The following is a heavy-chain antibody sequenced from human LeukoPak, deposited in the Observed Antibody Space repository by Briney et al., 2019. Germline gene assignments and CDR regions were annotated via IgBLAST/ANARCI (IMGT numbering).Heavy chain of an antibody. Sequence: SETLSLTCTVSGGSISTYYWSWIRQPPGKGLEWTGYNYYSGSTKSNPSLKSRVTISVDTSKNQFSLKLSSVTAADTAVYYCARQGELAIDYWGQGTLVTVSS. CDR2: NYYSGST. D-gene: IGHD1-26*01. J-gene: IGHJ4*02. CDR3: ARQGELAIDY. CDR1: GGSISTYY. V-gene: IGHV4-59*08.